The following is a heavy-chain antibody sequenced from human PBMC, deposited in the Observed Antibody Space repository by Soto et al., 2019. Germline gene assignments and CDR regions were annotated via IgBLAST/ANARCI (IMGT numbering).Heavy chain of an antibody. J-gene: IGHJ5*01. CDR1: GFMFNNYW. CDR3: ARGLYCGNAPCIDWIDF. V-gene: IGHV3-7*01. CDR2: IKQDGTEK. Sequence: EVQLVESGGDLVQPGGSLRLSCTASGFMFNNYWMTWVRQAPGKGLEWVANIKQDGTEKYCVDSVKGRFTVSRDNAKNAVFLQMTSLRVEDTALYYCARGLYCGNAPCIDWIDFWGQGTWVTVSS. D-gene: IGHD2-21*01.